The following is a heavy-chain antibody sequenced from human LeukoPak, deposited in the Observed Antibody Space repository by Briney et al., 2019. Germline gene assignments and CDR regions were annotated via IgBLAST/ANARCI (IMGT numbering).Heavy chain of an antibody. J-gene: IGHJ6*02. Sequence: GGSLRLSCAASGFTLSNHWMTWVRQVPGRGPEWVANVNRDGSETYYLDSVKGRFTISKDNAKNSLYLQMNSLRAEDTALYHCARNNGMDAWGQGTTVIVSS. V-gene: IGHV3-7*03. CDR3: ARNNGMDA. CDR2: VNRDGSET. CDR1: GFTLSNHW.